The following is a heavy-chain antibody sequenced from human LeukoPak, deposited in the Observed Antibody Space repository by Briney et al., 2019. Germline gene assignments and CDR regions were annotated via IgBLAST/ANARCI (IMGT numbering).Heavy chain of an antibody. CDR2: IYHSGST. V-gene: IGHV4-38-2*02. Sequence: PSETLSLTCTVSGYSISSGYYWGWIRQPPGKGLEWIGSIYHSGSTYYNPSLKSRVTISVDTSKNQFSLKLSPVTAADTAVYYCTRRDTSGWIQPKFDYWGQGTLVTVSS. D-gene: IGHD6-19*01. CDR1: GYSISSGYY. J-gene: IGHJ4*02. CDR3: TRRDTSGWIQPKFDY.